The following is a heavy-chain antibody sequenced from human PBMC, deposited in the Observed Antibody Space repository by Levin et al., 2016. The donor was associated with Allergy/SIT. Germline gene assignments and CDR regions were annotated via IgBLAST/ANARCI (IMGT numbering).Heavy chain of an antibody. CDR3: GKGYYDPSGYSPLIDK. CDR2: ISYDGSNQ. V-gene: IGHV3-30*18. CDR1: GFTFSTYG. J-gene: IGHJ4*02. Sequence: GGSLRLSCAASGFTFSTYGMHWVRQAPGKGLEWVAVISYDGSNQFYADSLKGRFTISRDNSKKTVFLQMNSLRTEDTAIYYCGKGYYDPSGYSPLIDKWGQGTLVTVSS. D-gene: IGHD3-22*01.